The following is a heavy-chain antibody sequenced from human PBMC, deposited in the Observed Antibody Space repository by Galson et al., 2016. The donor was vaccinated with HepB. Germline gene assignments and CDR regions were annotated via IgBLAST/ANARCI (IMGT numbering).Heavy chain of an antibody. CDR2: IQRDGREK. V-gene: IGHV3-7*05. CDR3: ATLDPLLDY. Sequence: SLRLSCAASGFTFNTYWMSWVRQAPGKGLEWVANIQRDGREKNYVDSVKGRFTISRDNAKNSLYLQMNSLRAEDTAVYYCATLDPLLDYWGQGTLVTVSS. CDR1: GFTFNTYW. J-gene: IGHJ4*02.